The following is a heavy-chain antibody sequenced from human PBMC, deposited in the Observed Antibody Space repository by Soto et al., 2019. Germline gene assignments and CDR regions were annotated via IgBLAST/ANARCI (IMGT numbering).Heavy chain of an antibody. Sequence: PGGSLRLSCAASGFTFSSYSMNWVRQAPGKGLEWVSSISSSSSYIYYADSVKGRFTISRDNAKNSLYLQMNSLRAEDTAVYYCARDGTKQWSNFDYWGQGTRVTVSS. CDR3: ARDGTKQWSNFDY. V-gene: IGHV3-21*01. CDR1: GFTFSSYS. D-gene: IGHD6-19*01. J-gene: IGHJ4*02. CDR2: ISSSSSYI.